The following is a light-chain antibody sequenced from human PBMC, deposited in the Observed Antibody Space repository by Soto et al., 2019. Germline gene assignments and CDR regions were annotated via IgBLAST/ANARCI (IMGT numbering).Light chain of an antibody. Sequence: DIQMTQSPSSLSASVGDRVTITCRASQSISRYLNWYLQKPGKAPQLLIHAASSLQTGVPSRFSGSGSGTEFTLTISSLQPEDFASFYCQQSFSTPPTFGQGTKLAIK. CDR3: QQSFSTPPT. CDR1: QSISRY. V-gene: IGKV1-39*01. J-gene: IGKJ2*01. CDR2: AAS.